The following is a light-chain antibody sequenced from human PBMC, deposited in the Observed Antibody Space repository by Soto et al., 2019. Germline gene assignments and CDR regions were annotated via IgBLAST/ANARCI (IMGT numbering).Light chain of an antibody. Sequence: EIVLTQAPATLSLSPGERATLSCRASQSVSSYLAWYQQKPGQAPRILIYGASNRATGIPDSFSGSGSGTEFTLTIRRLEPEDFAVYYCKQYGSSGTCGQGTKVDIK. J-gene: IGKJ1*01. CDR2: GAS. CDR3: KQYGSSGT. CDR1: QSVSSY. V-gene: IGKV3-20*01.